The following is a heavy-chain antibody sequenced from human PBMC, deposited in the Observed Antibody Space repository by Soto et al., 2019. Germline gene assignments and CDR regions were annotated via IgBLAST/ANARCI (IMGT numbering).Heavy chain of an antibody. CDR1: GGSFTTNH. Sequence: QVQLHQWGAGLVRPSETLALTCAVNGGSFTTNHWNWIRQPPEKGLEWIGEISPDGATNFNPTLKSRLSMSVETSKRQFSLHLTSVTASDTAVYFCARGLAAQSFYFDFWGQGTLVTISS. J-gene: IGHJ4*02. CDR3: ARGLAAQSFYFDF. CDR2: ISPDGAT. V-gene: IGHV4-34*01. D-gene: IGHD3-16*02.